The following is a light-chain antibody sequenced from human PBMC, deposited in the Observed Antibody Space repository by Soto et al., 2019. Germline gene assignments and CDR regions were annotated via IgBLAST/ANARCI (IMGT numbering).Light chain of an antibody. CDR2: NTD. CDR1: SDSVSSSHY. CDR3: VLYMGSHIYV. J-gene: IGLJ2*01. V-gene: IGLV8-61*01. Sequence: QTVVTQEPSFSVPPGGTVTFTCGLTSDSVSSSHYASWYRQTPGQTPRTLIYNTDTRSSGVPDRFSGSILGGKAALTITGAQADDEGDYYCVLYMGSHIYVFGGGTKLTVL.